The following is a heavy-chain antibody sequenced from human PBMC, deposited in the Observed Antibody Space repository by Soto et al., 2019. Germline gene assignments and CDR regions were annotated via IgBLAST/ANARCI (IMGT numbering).Heavy chain of an antibody. V-gene: IGHV4-61*01. Sequence: PSENPELRSAVSRGSVNSDTFYWSWIRQPPGRGLEWIGYIYYTGSTSYNPYLKSRVTISIDTSRNQFSLKLSSVTAADTAVYYCAREFSNSPEAFDSWGQGSLSTVS. D-gene: IGHD6-6*01. J-gene: IGHJ4*02. CDR3: AREFSNSPEAFDS. CDR2: IYYTGST. CDR1: RGSVNSDTFY.